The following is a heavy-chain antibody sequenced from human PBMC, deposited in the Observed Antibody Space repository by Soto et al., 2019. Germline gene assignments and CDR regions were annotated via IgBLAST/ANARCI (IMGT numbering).Heavy chain of an antibody. Sequence: GGSLRLSCAASGFTFSSYSMNWVRQAPGKGLEWVSSISSSSSYIYYADSVKGRFTISRDNAKNSLYLQMNSLRAEDTAVYYCARDGPGIAVATYYYYYYMDVWGKGTTVTVSS. J-gene: IGHJ6*03. CDR2: ISSSSSYI. CDR1: GFTFSSYS. D-gene: IGHD6-19*01. V-gene: IGHV3-21*01. CDR3: ARDGPGIAVATYYYYYYMDV.